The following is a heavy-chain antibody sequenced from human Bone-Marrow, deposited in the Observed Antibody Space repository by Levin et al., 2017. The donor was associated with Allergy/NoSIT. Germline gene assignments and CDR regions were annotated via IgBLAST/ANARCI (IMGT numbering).Heavy chain of an antibody. CDR3: AKDHRSGGSCYSDY. CDR2: ISGSGGST. D-gene: IGHD2-15*01. CDR1: GFTFNSYA. Sequence: GGSLRLSCAASGFTFNSYAMSWVRQAPGKGLEWVSAISGSGGSTYYADSVKGRFTISRDNSKNTLYLQMNSLRAEDTAVYYCAKDHRSGGSCYSDYWGQGTLVTVSS. V-gene: IGHV3-23*01. J-gene: IGHJ4*02.